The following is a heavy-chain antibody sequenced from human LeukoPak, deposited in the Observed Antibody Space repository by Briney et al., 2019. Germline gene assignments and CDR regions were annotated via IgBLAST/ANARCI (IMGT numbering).Heavy chain of an antibody. V-gene: IGHV1-2*02. CDR3: TREDY. J-gene: IGHJ4*02. CDR2: INPNSGDT. Sequence: ASVKVSCKASGYTFTGHYLFGVREAPGQGLEWMGWINPNSGDTNYAQKFQGRVTVTRDTSISTAYMELTRLRSDDTAVYYCTREDYWGQGTPVTVSS. CDR1: GYTFTGHY.